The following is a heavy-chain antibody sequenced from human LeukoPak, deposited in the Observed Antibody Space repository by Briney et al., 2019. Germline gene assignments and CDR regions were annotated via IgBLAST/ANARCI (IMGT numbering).Heavy chain of an antibody. J-gene: IGHJ4*02. CDR3: AKTRFGESPLDY. Sequence: GGSLRLSCAASEFTFSTYSMNWVRQAPGKGLEWVSSISSGSTYTYYADSVKGRFAISRDNSKNTLYLQMNSLRAEDTAVYYCAKTRFGESPLDYWGQGTLVTVSS. CDR2: ISSGSTYT. D-gene: IGHD3-10*01. V-gene: IGHV3-21*04. CDR1: EFTFSTYS.